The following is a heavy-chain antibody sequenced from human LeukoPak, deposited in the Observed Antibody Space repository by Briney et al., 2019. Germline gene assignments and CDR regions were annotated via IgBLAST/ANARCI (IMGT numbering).Heavy chain of an antibody. CDR1: GFTFSGSA. J-gene: IGHJ4*02. CDR3: TRRDYGDYDYFDY. Sequence: GGSLRLSCAASGFTFSGSAMHWVRQASGKGLEWVGRIRSKANSYATAYAASVKGSFTISRDDSKNTAYLQMNSLKTEDTAVYYCTRRDYGDYDYFDYWGQGTLVTVSS. D-gene: IGHD4-17*01. CDR2: IRSKANSYAT. V-gene: IGHV3-73*01.